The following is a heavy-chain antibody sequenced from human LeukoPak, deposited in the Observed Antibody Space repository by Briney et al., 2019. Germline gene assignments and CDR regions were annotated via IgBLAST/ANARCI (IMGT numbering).Heavy chain of an antibody. CDR3: ARGKQQLHYFSYYGLDV. V-gene: IGHV3-30-3*01. J-gene: IGHJ6*02. Sequence: GRSLRLSCAASGFTFSSYAMHWVRQAPGTGLEWVAVISRDGDNKHYADSVKGRFTISRDNSKNTLYLQMNSLRPEDTAVYCCARGKQQLHYFSYYGLDVWGQGTTVTVSS. D-gene: IGHD6-13*01. CDR1: GFTFSSYA. CDR2: ISRDGDNK.